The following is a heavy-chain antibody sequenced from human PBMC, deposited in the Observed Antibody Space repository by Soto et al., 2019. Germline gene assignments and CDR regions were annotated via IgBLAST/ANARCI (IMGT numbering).Heavy chain of an antibody. CDR2: INAGNGNT. D-gene: IGHD1-7*01. CDR1: GYTFTSYA. Sequence: GASVKVSCKASGYTFTSYAMHWVRQAPGQRLEWMGWINAGNGNTKYSQKFQGRVTITRDTSASTAYMELSSLRSEDTAVYYCARVLGELRPKWWWFDPWGQGTLVTVSS. CDR3: ARVLGELRPKWWWFDP. J-gene: IGHJ5*02. V-gene: IGHV1-3*01.